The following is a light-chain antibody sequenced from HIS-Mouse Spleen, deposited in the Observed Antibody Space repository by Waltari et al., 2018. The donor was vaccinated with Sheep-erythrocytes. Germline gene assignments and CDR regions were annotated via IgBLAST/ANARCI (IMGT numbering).Light chain of an antibody. V-gene: IGLV2-11*01. J-gene: IGLJ1*01. CDR1: SSDFGGYNY. CDR3: CSYAGSYNHV. Sequence: QSALTQPRSVSGSPGQSVTISCTGTSSDFGGYNYVSWYQQHPGKAPKLMIYDVIKRPSGVPDRFSGSKSGNTASLTISGLQAEDEADYYCCSYAGSYNHVFATGTKVTVL. CDR2: DVI.